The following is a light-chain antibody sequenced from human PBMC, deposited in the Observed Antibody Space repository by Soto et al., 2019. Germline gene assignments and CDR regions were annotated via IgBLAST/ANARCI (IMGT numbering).Light chain of an antibody. CDR2: GAS. Sequence: EIVLTQSPGTLSLSPGERATLSCRASQSVSTTYLAWYQQKPGQAPRLLIYGASSRATGIPDRFSGSGSGTDFTLTISRLEPEDFAVYYCQQYGSSPWTFDQGTKAEIK. CDR3: QQYGSSPWT. V-gene: IGKV3-20*01. J-gene: IGKJ1*01. CDR1: QSVSTTY.